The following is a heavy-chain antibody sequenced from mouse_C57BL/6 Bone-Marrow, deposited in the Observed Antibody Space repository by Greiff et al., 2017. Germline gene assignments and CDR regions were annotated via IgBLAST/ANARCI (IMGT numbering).Heavy chain of an antibody. CDR1: GYTFTSYW. V-gene: IGHV1-55*01. CDR2: IYPGSGST. J-gene: IGHJ1*03. Sequence: VQLQQPGAELVKPGASVKMSCKASGYTFTSYWITWVKQRPGQGLEWIGDIYPGSGSTNYNEKFKSKATLTVDTTSSTAYMQLSSLTSEYSAVYYCARGGIDSNYWYFDVWGTGTTVTVSS. D-gene: IGHD2-5*01. CDR3: ARGGIDSNYWYFDV.